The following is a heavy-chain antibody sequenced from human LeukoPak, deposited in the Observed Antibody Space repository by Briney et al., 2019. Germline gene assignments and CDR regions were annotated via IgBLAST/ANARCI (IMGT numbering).Heavy chain of an antibody. J-gene: IGHJ2*01. Sequence: SETLSLTCTVSGGSISSYYWSWIRQPPGKGLEWIRYIYYSGSTNYSPSLKSRVTISVDTSKNQFSLKLSSVTAADTAVYYCARDVSTTRPDWYFDLWGRGTLVTVSS. CDR1: GGSISSYY. CDR3: ARDVSTTRPDWYFDL. CDR2: IYYSGST. V-gene: IGHV4-59*01. D-gene: IGHD1-1*01.